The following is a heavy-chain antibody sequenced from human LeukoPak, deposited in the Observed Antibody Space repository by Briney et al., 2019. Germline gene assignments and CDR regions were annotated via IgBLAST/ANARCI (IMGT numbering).Heavy chain of an antibody. CDR2: INSDGSST. CDR3: ARGDLAAAGTGFDH. J-gene: IGHJ4*02. Sequence: GGSLRLSCAASGFTFSSYWMHWVRQAPGKGLVWVSRINSDGSSTSYADSVEGRFTISRDNAKNTLYLQMNSLRAEDTAVYYCARGDLAAAGTGFDHWGQGTLVTVSS. V-gene: IGHV3-74*01. D-gene: IGHD6-13*01. CDR1: GFTFSSYW.